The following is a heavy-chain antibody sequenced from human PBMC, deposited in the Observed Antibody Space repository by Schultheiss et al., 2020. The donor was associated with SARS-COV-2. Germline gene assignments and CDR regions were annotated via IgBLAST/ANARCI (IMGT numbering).Heavy chain of an antibody. V-gene: IGHV4-39*07. Sequence: SETLSLTCTVSGGSISSGSYYWAWIRRPPGKGLEWIGSIYYSGSTYQNPSLKSRVTISVDTSKNQFSLSLSSVTAADTAVYYCARNVWGPKIDLWGQGTLVTVSS. D-gene: IGHD1-26*01. CDR3: ARNVWGPKIDL. J-gene: IGHJ5*02. CDR2: IYYSGST. CDR1: GGSISSGSYY.